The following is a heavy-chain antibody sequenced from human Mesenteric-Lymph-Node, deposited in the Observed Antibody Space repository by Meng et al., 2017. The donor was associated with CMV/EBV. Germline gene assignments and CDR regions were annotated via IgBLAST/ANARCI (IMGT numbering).Heavy chain of an antibody. CDR3: ARPSASLVPAAPNDY. Sequence: GESLKISCAASGFTFSSYGIHWVRQAPGKGLEWVAFIRYDGSNKYYADSVKGRFTISRDNSKNTLYLQMNSLRAEDTAVYYCARPSASLVPAAPNDYWGQGTLVTVSS. J-gene: IGHJ4*02. D-gene: IGHD2-2*01. CDR1: GFTFSSYG. CDR2: IRYDGSNK. V-gene: IGHV3-30*02.